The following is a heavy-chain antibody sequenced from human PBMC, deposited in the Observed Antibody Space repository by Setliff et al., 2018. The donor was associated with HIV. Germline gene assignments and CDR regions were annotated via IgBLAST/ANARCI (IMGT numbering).Heavy chain of an antibody. D-gene: IGHD6-19*01. V-gene: IGHV1-69*05. Sequence: GASVKVSCKASGGTFSSYAISWVRQAPGQGLEWMGGIIPISGTVNYAQKFWGRVTITTHESTSTAYMELSSLRSEDTAVYYCASLIPLNPVAGTGDYWGQGTLVTVSS. J-gene: IGHJ4*02. CDR1: GGTFSSYA. CDR2: IIPISGTV. CDR3: ASLIPLNPVAGTGDY.